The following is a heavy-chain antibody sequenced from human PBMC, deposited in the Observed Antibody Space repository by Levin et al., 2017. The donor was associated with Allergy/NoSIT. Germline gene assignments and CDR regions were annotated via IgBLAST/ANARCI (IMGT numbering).Heavy chain of an antibody. CDR3: IKSAAGQYPFGY. Sequence: GGSLRLSCAASGFTFSDHYMDWARQAPGKGLEWVGRSRNKANSYTTEYAASVKDRFTVSRDDSKNSLYLQMNSLKTEDSAVYYCIKSAAGQYPFGYWGQGTLVTVSS. CDR1: GFTFSDHY. V-gene: IGHV3-72*01. J-gene: IGHJ4*02. D-gene: IGHD2-2*01. CDR2: SRNKANSYTT.